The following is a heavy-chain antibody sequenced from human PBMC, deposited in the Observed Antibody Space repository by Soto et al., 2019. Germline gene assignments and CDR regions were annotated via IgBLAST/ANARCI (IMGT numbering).Heavy chain of an antibody. D-gene: IGHD6-19*01. CDR1: GFIFSSNS. Sequence: GGSLRLSCAASGFIFSSNSMNCVRQSRGKGLEWVSAISSSSSYIYYADSVKCRFTISRDNANNSLYLQMNSLRAEASALYYCARESGKDSSGWYLFEYWCQGTLVTGSS. J-gene: IGHJ4*02. CDR3: ARESGKDSSGWYLFEY. CDR2: ISSSSSYI. V-gene: IGHV3-21*01.